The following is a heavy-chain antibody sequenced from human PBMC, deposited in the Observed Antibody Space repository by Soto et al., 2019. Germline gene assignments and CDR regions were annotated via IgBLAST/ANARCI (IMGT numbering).Heavy chain of an antibody. V-gene: IGHV3-23*01. CDR1: GFTFSSYA. Sequence: GGSLRLSCAASGFTFSSYAMSWVRQAPGKGLEWVSAISGSGGSTYYADSVKGRFTISRDNSKNTLYLQMNSLRAEDTAVYYCAKDRVLRYFDWPDYCFDYWGQGTLVTVSS. D-gene: IGHD3-9*01. J-gene: IGHJ4*02. CDR3: AKDRVLRYFDWPDYCFDY. CDR2: ISGSGGST.